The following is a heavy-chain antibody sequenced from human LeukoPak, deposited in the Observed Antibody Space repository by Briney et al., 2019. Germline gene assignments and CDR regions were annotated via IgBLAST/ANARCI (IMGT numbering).Heavy chain of an antibody. V-gene: IGHV4-4*02. J-gene: IGHJ4*02. CDR1: GGSISSSNW. Sequence: SETLSLTCAVSGGSISSSNWWSWVRQPPGKGLEWIGEIYHSGSTNYNPSLKSRVTISVDTSKNQFSLKLSSVTAADTAVYYCARGFVVVTDGFDYWGQGTLVTVSS. D-gene: IGHD2-21*02. CDR2: IYHSGST. CDR3: ARGFVVVTDGFDY.